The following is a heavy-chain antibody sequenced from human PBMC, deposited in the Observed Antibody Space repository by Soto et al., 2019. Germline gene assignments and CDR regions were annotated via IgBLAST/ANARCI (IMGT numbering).Heavy chain of an antibody. CDR2: IIPIFGTA. J-gene: IGHJ6*02. D-gene: IGHD2-15*01. Sequence: SVNVSCKASVGAFSRYAISWVRQAPGQGLEWMGGIIPIFGTANYAQKFQGRVTITADESTSTAYMELRSLRSEDTAVYYCASPRVVAATGYYYYGMDVWGQGTTVTVSS. CDR1: VGAFSRYA. V-gene: IGHV1-69*13. CDR3: ASPRVVAATGYYYYGMDV.